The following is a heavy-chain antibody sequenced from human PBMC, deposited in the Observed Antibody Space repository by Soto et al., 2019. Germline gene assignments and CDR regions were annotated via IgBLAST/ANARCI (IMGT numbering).Heavy chain of an antibody. D-gene: IGHD2-8*01. CDR1: GALQRGCY. J-gene: IGHJ6*01. CDR3: AIVRGHPRCSMDL. Sequence: TLRHRCTVSGALQRGCYQSWIRKPAGKGLEWIGRIYYTGSTYYNPSLKSRAMMSVDTSKKQFSLKLSAVTAADTAVYYCAIVRGHPRCSMDL. V-gene: IGHV4-4*07. CDR2: IYYTGST.